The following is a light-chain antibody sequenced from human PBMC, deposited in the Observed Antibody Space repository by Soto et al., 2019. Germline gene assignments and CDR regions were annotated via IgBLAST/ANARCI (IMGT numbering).Light chain of an antibody. CDR1: SGDIGNYDL. CDR3: AAWDDSLNGVV. CDR2: EVS. J-gene: IGLJ2*01. V-gene: IGLV2-14*02. Sequence: QSVLTQPASVSGSPGQSITISCTGSSGDIGNYDLVSWYQQIPGRAPKLMIFEVSRRPSGVSERFSGSKSGTSASLAISGLQSEDEADYYCAAWDDSLNGVVFGGGTKLTVL.